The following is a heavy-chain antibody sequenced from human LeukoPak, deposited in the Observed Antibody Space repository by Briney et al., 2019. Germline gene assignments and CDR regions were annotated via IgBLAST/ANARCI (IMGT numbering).Heavy chain of an antibody. Sequence: GGSLRLSCAASGFISISYTMNWVRQAPGKGLEWVSSISSSSSYIYYADSVKGRFTISRDNAKNTLYLQMNSLRAEDTAVYYCARGGEHDYGDYEGAFDIWGQGTMVTVSS. CDR2: ISSSSSYI. V-gene: IGHV3-21*04. J-gene: IGHJ3*02. CDR1: GFISISYT. CDR3: ARGGEHDYGDYEGAFDI. D-gene: IGHD4-17*01.